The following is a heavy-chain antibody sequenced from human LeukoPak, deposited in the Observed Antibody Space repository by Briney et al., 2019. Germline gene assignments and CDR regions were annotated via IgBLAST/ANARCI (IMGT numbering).Heavy chain of an antibody. J-gene: IGHJ4*02. CDR1: GGTFISYA. D-gene: IGHD6-19*01. Sequence: ASVKVSCKASGGTFISYALHWVRQAPGQRLEWMGWINAGNGNTKYAQNFQDRVTITGDTSASTAYMNLRSLKSEDTAVYYCARLKSYSGCTNDAALEYWGQGTLVTISS. V-gene: IGHV1-3*01. CDR3: ARLKSYSGCTNDAALEY. CDR2: INAGNGNT.